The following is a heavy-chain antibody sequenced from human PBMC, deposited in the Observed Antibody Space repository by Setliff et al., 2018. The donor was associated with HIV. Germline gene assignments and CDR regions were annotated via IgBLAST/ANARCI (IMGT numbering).Heavy chain of an antibody. CDR2: ISRSSSYI. J-gene: IGHJ4*02. D-gene: IGHD6-25*01. V-gene: IGHV3-21*01. Sequence: ETLSLSCAASGFTFSSHSMNWVRQAPGKGLEWVSSISRSSSYIYYSDSVKGRFTISRDNARDSLYLQMNSLRAEDTAVYYCVRDTTSGWMLTNWGQGTLVTVSS. CDR3: VRDTTSGWMLTN. CDR1: GFTFSSHS.